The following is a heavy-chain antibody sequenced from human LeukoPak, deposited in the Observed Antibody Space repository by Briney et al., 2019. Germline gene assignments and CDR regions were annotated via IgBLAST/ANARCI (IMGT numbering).Heavy chain of an antibody. V-gene: IGHV3-23*01. J-gene: IGHJ4*02. CDR3: ARDKDVVVPAAIFDY. CDR1: GFTFSSYA. D-gene: IGHD2-2*01. CDR2: ISGSGGST. Sequence: HPGGSLRLSCAASGFTFSSYAMSWVRQAPGKGLEWVSAISGSGGSTYYADSVKGRFTISRDNSKNTLYLQMNSLRAEDTAVYYCARDKDVVVPAAIFDYWGQGTLVTVSS.